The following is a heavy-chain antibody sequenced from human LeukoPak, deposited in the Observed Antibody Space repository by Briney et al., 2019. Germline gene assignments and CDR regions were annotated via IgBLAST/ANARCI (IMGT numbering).Heavy chain of an antibody. D-gene: IGHD3-22*01. CDR3: ARDLYYYDSSGF. V-gene: IGHV3-21*01. Sequence: SGGSLRLSCAASGFTFSSYSMNWVRQAPGKGLEWVSSISSSSSYIYYADSVKGRFTISRDNAKNSLYLQMNSLRAEDTAVYYCARDLYYYDSSGFWGQGTLVTVSS. J-gene: IGHJ4*02. CDR2: ISSSSSYI. CDR1: GFTFSSYS.